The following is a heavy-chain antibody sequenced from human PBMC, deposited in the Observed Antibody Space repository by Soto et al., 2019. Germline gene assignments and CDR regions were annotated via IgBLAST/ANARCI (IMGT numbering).Heavy chain of an antibody. D-gene: IGHD6-19*01. V-gene: IGHV3-23*01. CDR3: ARALLRAGQYYYYYYGMDV. J-gene: IGHJ6*02. Sequence: GGSLRLSCAASGFTFSSYAMSWVRQAPGKGLAWVSGISVSGGSTYYADSVKGRFTISRDNSKNTLYLQMNSLRAEDTAVYYCARALLRAGQYYYYYYGMDVWGQGTTVTVSS. CDR1: GFTFSSYA. CDR2: ISVSGGST.